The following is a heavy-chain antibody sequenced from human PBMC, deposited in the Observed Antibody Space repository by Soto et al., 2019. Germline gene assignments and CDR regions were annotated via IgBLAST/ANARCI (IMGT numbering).Heavy chain of an antibody. V-gene: IGHV1-2*02. CDR2: INPNSGGT. J-gene: IGHJ6*02. D-gene: IGHD3-3*01. CDR3: ARRLRSSYGMDV. Sequence: ASVKVSCKASGYTFTGYYMHWVRQAPGQGLEWMGWINPNSGGTNYAQKFQGRVTMTRDTSISTAYMELSRLRSDDTAVYYCARRLRSSYGMDVWSQGTTVTVSS. CDR1: GYTFTGYY.